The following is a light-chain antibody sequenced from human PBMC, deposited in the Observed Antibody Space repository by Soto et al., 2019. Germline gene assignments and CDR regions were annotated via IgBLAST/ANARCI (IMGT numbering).Light chain of an antibody. CDR3: QQYDNLPWT. V-gene: IGKV1-33*01. CDR2: DAS. J-gene: IGKJ2*01. Sequence: DIQMTQSPSSLSASVGDRVTITCQASQDISNYLNWYQQKPGKAPKLLIYDASNLETGVPSRFSGSGSGTAFTFTISSLQPEDIATYYCQQYDNLPWTFGQGTKLEIK. CDR1: QDISNY.